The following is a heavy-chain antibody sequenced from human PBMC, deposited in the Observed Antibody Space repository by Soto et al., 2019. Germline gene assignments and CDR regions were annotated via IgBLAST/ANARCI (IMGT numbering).Heavy chain of an antibody. CDR3: ARERRWEPLLY. CDR1: GYTFSNYG. Sequence: QVQLLQSGPEVKKPGASVKVSGKGSGYTFSNYGVTWVRQAPGQGLERLGWVSAYNRNTDYAQKFKDRATMTIDTSTNTAYLELRGLTPDDTAVYYCARERRWEPLLYWSQGT. J-gene: IGHJ4*02. V-gene: IGHV1-18*01. CDR2: VSAYNRNT. D-gene: IGHD1-26*01.